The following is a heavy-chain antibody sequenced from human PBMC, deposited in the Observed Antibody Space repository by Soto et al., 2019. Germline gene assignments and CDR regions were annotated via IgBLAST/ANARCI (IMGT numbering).Heavy chain of an antibody. CDR3: SKLGDGWRDAFDI. CDR1: GGSTSSYY. CDR2: ISYSGST. D-gene: IGHD3-10*01. V-gene: IGHV4-59*01. Sequence: QVQLQESGPGLVKPSETLSLTCSVSGGSTSSYYWSWIRQPPGKGLEWIGYISYSGSTNYNPSLKSRITISVDTSKNHFSLKLSTVTAADTAVYYCSKLGDGWRDAFDIWGQGTVVTVSS. J-gene: IGHJ3*02.